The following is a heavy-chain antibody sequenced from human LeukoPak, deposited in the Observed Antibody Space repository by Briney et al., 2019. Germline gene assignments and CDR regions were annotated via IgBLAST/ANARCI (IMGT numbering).Heavy chain of an antibody. CDR3: ARGAGYYYDSSGYYY. D-gene: IGHD3-22*01. J-gene: IGHJ4*02. Sequence: SETLSLTCAVYGGPFSGYYWSWLRQPPGQGLEWIGEINHSGSTNYNPSLKSRVTISVDTSKNQFSLKLSSVTAADTAVYYCARGAGYYYDSSGYYYWGQGTLVTVSS. CDR2: INHSGST. V-gene: IGHV4-34*01. CDR1: GGPFSGYY.